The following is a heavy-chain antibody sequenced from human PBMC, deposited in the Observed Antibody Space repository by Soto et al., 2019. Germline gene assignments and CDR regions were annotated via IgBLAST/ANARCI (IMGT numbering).Heavy chain of an antibody. D-gene: IGHD3-16*01. J-gene: IGHJ6*02. CDR2: ISGSGGST. V-gene: IGHV3-23*01. CDR3: AKEVGRYYDYVWGSYGMDV. Sequence: GSLRLSCAASGFTFSSYAMSWVRQAPGKGLEWVSAISGSGGSTYYADSVKGRFTISRDNSKNTLYLQMNSLRAEDTAVYYCAKEVGRYYDYVWGSYGMDVWGQGTTVTVSS. CDR1: GFTFSSYA.